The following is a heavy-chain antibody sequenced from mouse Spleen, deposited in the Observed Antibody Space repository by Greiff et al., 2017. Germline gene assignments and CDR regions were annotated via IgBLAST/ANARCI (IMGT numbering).Heavy chain of an antibody. J-gene: IGHJ3*01. CDR2: ISSGGSYT. V-gene: IGHV5-6*01. D-gene: IGHD2-1*01. Sequence: EVMLVESGGDLVKPGGSLKLSCAASGFTFSSYGMSWVRQTPDKRLEWVATISSGGSYTYYPDSVKGRFTISRDNAKNTLFLQMTSLRSEDTAMYYCARGPYGNPFAYWGQGTLVTVSA. CDR3: ARGPYGNPFAY. CDR1: GFTFSSYG.